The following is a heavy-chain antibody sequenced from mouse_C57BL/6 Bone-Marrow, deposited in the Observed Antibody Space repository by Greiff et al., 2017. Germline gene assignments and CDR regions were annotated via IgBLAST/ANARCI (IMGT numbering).Heavy chain of an antibody. CDR3: ARLGFPYDY. V-gene: IGHV5-6*01. CDR1: GFTFSSYG. J-gene: IGHJ2*01. Sequence: EVKLQESGGDLVKPGGSLKLSCAASGFTFSSYGMSWVRQTPDKRLEWVATISSGGSYTYYPDSVKGRFTISRDNAKNTLYLQMRSLKSEDTAMYYCARLGFPYDYWGQGTTLTVSS. CDR2: ISSGGSYT. D-gene: IGHD4-1*01.